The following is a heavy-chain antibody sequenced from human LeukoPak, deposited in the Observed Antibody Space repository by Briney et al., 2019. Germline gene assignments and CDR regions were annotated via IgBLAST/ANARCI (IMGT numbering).Heavy chain of an antibody. CDR3: AKALSRELLDAFDI. CDR1: GFTFGNYG. V-gene: IGHV3-9*03. D-gene: IGHD1-26*01. CDR2: ISWNSGSI. Sequence: GGSLRLSCAASGFTFGNYGMHWVRQAPGKGLEWVSGISWNSGSIGYADSVKGRFTISRDNAKNSLYLQMNSLRAEDMALYYCAKALSRELLDAFDIWGQGTMVTVSS. J-gene: IGHJ3*02.